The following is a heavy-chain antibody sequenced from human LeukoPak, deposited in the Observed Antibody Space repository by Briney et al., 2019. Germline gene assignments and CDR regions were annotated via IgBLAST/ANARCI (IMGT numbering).Heavy chain of an antibody. CDR1: GITLSNYG. Sequence: PGGSLRLSCAASGITLSNYGMSWVRQAPGKGLEWVAGISNSGGRTNYADSVKGRFTISRDNPKNTLYLQMNSVRAEDTAVYFCAKRGVVIRVILVGFHKEAYYFDSWGQGALVTVSS. CDR2: ISNSGGRT. CDR3: AKRGVVIRVILVGFHKEAYYFDS. V-gene: IGHV3-23*01. D-gene: IGHD3-22*01. J-gene: IGHJ4*02.